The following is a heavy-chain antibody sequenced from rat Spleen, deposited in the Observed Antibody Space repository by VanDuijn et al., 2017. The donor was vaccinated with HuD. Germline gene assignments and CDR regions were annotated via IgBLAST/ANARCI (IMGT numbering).Heavy chain of an antibody. V-gene: IGHV5-29*01. J-gene: IGHJ1*01. CDR1: GFTFSNYG. CDR2: INYDATST. Sequence: EVQLVESGGGLVQPGRSLKVSCEASGFTFSNYGMAWVRQAPTKGLEWVATINYDATSTHYRDSVKGRFSISRDNAKSTQYLQVDSLRSEDTATYYCARRAYYGYLDFWGPGTMVTVSS. CDR3: ARRAYYGYLDF.